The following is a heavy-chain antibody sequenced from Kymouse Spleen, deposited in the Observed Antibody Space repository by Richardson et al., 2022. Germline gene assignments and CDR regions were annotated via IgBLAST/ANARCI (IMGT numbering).Heavy chain of an antibody. Sequence: QVQLQQWGAGLLKPSETLSLTCAVYGGSFSGYYWSWIRQPPGKGLEWIGEINHSGSTNYNPSLKSRVTISVDTSKNQFSLKLSSVTAADTAVYYCARGGGYCTNGVCPNWFDPWGQGTLVTVSS. V-gene: IGHV4-34*01. J-gene: IGHJ5*02. CDR1: GGSFSGYY. D-gene: IGHD2-8*01. CDR2: INHSGST. CDR3: ARGGGYCTNGVCPNWFDP.